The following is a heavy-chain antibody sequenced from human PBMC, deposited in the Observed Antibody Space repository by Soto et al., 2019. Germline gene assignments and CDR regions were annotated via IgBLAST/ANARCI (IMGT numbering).Heavy chain of an antibody. J-gene: IGHJ4*02. CDR1: GVSMKNYY. V-gene: IGHV4-59*01. CDR2: MHFSGGA. Sequence: QVQLQESGPGLVKPSETLSLTCSVSGVSMKNYYGSWIRQSPGKGLEHIGYMHFSGGANYSPSLRSRVTISVDTYNNQFSLRLSSMSAADTAIYYCAKSGHTFERVVWGQGILVTVSS. D-gene: IGHD3-16*01. CDR3: AKSGHTFERVV.